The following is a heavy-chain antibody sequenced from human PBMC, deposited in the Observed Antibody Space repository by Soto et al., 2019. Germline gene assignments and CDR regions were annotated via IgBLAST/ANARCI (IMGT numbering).Heavy chain of an antibody. D-gene: IGHD2-21*01. J-gene: IGHJ5*02. CDR2: IDPSDSYT. CDR3: ARGSLAPWPNWFDP. V-gene: IGHV5-10-1*01. CDR1: GYIFTSYW. Sequence: GESLKISCKGSGYIFTSYWISWVRQMPGKGLEWMGRIDPSDSYTNYSPFFQGHVTISTDKSITTAYLQWSSLKASDTAMYYCARGSLAPWPNWFDPWGQGTLVTVSS.